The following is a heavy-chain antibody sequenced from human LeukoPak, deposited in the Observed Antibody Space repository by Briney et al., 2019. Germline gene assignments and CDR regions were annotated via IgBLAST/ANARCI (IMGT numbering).Heavy chain of an antibody. V-gene: IGHV4-4*07. J-gene: IGHJ3*02. CDR1: GGSISNYY. Sequence: SETLSLTCTVSGGSISNYYWTWIRQPAGKGLEWIGRIYTSGSTNYNPSLKSRVTMSVDTSKNQFSLNLSSMTASDTAVYYCVSASRGAFDIWGQGTMVTVSS. CDR3: VSASRGAFDI. D-gene: IGHD2-2*01. CDR2: IYTSGST.